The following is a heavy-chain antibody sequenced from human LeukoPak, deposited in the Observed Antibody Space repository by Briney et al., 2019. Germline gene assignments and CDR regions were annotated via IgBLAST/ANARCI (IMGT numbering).Heavy chain of an antibody. J-gene: IGHJ4*02. CDR3: ARVPTYSSGWRPYYFDY. CDR1: GFTFSDYY. V-gene: IGHV3-11*04. Sequence: PGGSLRLSCAASGFTFSDYYMSWIRQAPGKGLEWVSYISSSGSTIYYADSVRGRFTISRDNAKNSLYLQMNSLRAEDTAVYYCARVPTYSSGWRPYYFDYWGQGTMVTVSS. CDR2: ISSSGSTI. D-gene: IGHD6-19*01.